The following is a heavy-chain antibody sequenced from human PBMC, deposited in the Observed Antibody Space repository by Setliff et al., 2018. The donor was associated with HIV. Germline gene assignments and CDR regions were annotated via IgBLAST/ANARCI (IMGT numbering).Heavy chain of an antibody. D-gene: IGHD3-22*01. CDR3: GGSYFYDSSGFYSNNWFDP. CDR2: INHSGST. J-gene: IGHJ5*02. V-gene: IGHV4-34*01. Sequence: SETLSLTCAVYGGSFSEYYWSWIRQSPGKGLEWIGEINHSGSTKYNPSLKSRVTISVDTSKNQFSLKLTSVTAADTAVYYCGGSYFYDSSGFYSNNWFDPWGQGTLVTVSS. CDR1: GGSFSEYY.